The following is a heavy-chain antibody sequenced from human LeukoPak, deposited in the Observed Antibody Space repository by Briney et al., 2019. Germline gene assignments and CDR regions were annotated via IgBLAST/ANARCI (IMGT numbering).Heavy chain of an antibody. V-gene: IGHV3-66*01. CDR1: GFTFSNFG. CDR3: ARDPFIPGSDY. CDR2: IYSGGST. Sequence: GGSLRLSCLASGFTFSNFGMSWVRQAPGKGLEWVSVIYSGGSTYYADSVKGRSTISRDNSKNTLYLQMNSLRAEDTAVYYCARDPFIPGSDYWGQGTLVTVSS. J-gene: IGHJ4*02. D-gene: IGHD7-27*01.